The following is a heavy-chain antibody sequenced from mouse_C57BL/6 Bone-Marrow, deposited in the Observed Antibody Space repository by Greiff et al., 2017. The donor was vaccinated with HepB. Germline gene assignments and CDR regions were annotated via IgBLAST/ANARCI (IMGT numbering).Heavy chain of an antibody. CDR2: IYPSDSET. Sequence: QVQLQQPGAELVRPGSSVKLSCKASGYTFTSYWMDWVKQRPGQGLEWIGNIYPSDSETHYNQKFKDKATLTVDKSSSTAYMQLSSLTSEDSAVYYCARSLFITTVVAHWYFDVWGTGTTVTVSS. V-gene: IGHV1-61*01. J-gene: IGHJ1*03. CDR3: ARSLFITTVVAHWYFDV. CDR1: GYTFTSYW. D-gene: IGHD1-1*01.